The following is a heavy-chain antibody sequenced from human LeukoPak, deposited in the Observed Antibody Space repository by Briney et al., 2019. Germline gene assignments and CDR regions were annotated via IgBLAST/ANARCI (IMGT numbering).Heavy chain of an antibody. V-gene: IGHV4-61*02. CDR2: ISTSGST. CDR3: AGQVGYFDY. D-gene: IGHD1-26*01. J-gene: IGHJ4*02. CDR1: GGSVSSGSYF. Sequence: SQTLSLTCTVSGGSVSSGSYFWSCIRQPAGKGLEWIGRISTSGSTNYNPSLKSRVTISRDTSKNQFSLKLSTVTAADTAVYYCAGQVGYFDYWGQGTLVTVSS.